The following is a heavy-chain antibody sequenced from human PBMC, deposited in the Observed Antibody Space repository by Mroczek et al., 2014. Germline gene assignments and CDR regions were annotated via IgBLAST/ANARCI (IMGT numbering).Heavy chain of an antibody. J-gene: IGHJ6*03. CDR2: IYYSGST. Sequence: QVQLQESGPGLVKPSETLSLTCTVSGGSISSSSYYWGWIRQPPGKGLEWIGSIYYSGSTYYNPSLKSRVTISVDTSKNQFSLKLSSVTAADTAVYYCARPTPYCSSTSCYRPYYYYMDVWGKGTTVTVSS. V-gene: IGHV4-39*01. D-gene: IGHD2-2*01. CDR1: GGSISSSSYY. CDR3: ARPTPYCSSTSCYRPYYYYMDV.